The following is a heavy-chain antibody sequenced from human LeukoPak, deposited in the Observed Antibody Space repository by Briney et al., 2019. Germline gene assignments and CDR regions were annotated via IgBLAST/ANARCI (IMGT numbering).Heavy chain of an antibody. CDR1: GFSFSNYA. CDR3: AKEIQDTAMYYFDY. V-gene: IGHV3-23*01. D-gene: IGHD5-18*01. CDR2: ISGGGIRT. J-gene: IGHJ4*02. Sequence: GGSLRLSCAASGFSFSNYAMNWVRQAPGKGLEWLSVISGGGIRTYYADSVKGRFTISRDNSKNTLYLQMNSLRAEDTALYYCAKEIQDTAMYYFDYWGQGTLVTVSS.